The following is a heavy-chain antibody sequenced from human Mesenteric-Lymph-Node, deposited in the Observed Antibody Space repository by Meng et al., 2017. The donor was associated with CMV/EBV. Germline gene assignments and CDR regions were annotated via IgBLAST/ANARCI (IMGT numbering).Heavy chain of an antibody. CDR1: GFTFGDYA. CDR2: IRSKAYGGTT. Sequence: GGSLKISCTASGFTFGDYAMTWVRQAPGKGLEWVGFIRSKAYGGTTEYAASVKGRFTISRDDSKSIAYLQMNSLKTEDTAVYYCTRGRRIPDYWGQGTLVTVSS. V-gene: IGHV3-49*04. D-gene: IGHD2-15*01. J-gene: IGHJ4*02. CDR3: TRGRRIPDY.